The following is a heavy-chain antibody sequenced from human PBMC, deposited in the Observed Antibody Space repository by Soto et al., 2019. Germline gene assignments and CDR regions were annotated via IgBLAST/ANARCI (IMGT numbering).Heavy chain of an antibody. J-gene: IGHJ6*02. D-gene: IGHD3-10*01. CDR2: IIPIFGTA. CDR3: ASPPLGGSGSYFSKVDYYYYYGMDV. Sequence: ASVKVSCKASGGTFSSYAISWVRQAPGQGLEWMGGIIPIFGTANYAQKFQGRVTITADESTSTAYMELSSLRSEDTAVYYCASPPLGGSGSYFSKVDYYYYYGMDVWGQGTTVTVSS. V-gene: IGHV1-69*13. CDR1: GGTFSSYA.